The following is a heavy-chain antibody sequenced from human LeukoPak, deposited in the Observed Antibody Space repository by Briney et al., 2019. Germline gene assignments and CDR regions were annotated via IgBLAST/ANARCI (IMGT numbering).Heavy chain of an antibody. Sequence: PGGSLRLSCAASRFTFSDSTMHWVRQASGKGLEWVGRIRNKANNYATAYATSVKGRFTLSRDDSKNTAYLQMNSLKTEDTALYYCVRGAASGSYYGLGVWGQGATVTVSS. CDR1: RFTFSDST. V-gene: IGHV3-73*01. CDR3: VRGAASGSYYGLGV. D-gene: IGHD1-26*01. J-gene: IGHJ6*02. CDR2: IRNKANNYAT.